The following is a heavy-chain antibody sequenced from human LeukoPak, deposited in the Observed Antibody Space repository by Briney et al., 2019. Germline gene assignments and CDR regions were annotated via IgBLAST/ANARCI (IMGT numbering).Heavy chain of an antibody. Sequence: PGGPLRLSCAASGFVFSDYPIHWVRQAPGKGLEWVAVVSSNGKNAYYADSVKGRFTVSRDNSKNTFLQMNSLRPDDTAVYYCARVSGCSAGICYSLNYWGQGTLVTVSS. D-gene: IGHD2-15*01. CDR2: VSSNGKNA. J-gene: IGHJ4*02. CDR3: ARVSGCSAGICYSLNY. V-gene: IGHV3-30*04. CDR1: GFVFSDYP.